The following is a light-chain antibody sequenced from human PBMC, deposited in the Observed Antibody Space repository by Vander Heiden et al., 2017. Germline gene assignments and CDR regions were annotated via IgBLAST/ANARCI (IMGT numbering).Light chain of an antibody. V-gene: IGLV3-1*01. CDR3: QAWDSSTVV. CDR1: KWGDKN. J-gene: IGLJ2*01. CDR2: KDS. Sequence: SYELTQPPSVSVSPGQTASIPCSGDKWGDKNAGGDKQKPGQSLVLVIYKDSKRPAGIPERFSGSNSGNTATLTISGTQAMDEDDYYCQAWDSSTVVFGGGTKLTVL.